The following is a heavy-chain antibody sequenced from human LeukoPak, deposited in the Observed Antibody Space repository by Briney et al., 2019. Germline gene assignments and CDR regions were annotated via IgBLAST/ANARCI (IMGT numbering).Heavy chain of an antibody. CDR3: ARGRELRYFDWLFPQDY. V-gene: IGHV1-8*01. CDR1: GYTFTSYD. Sequence: ASVKVSCKASGYTFTSYDINWVRQATGQGLEWMGWMNPNSGNTGYAQKFQGRVTMTRNTPISTAYMELSSLRSEDTAVYYCARGRELRYFDWLFPQDYWGQGTLVTVSS. J-gene: IGHJ4*02. CDR2: MNPNSGNT. D-gene: IGHD3-9*01.